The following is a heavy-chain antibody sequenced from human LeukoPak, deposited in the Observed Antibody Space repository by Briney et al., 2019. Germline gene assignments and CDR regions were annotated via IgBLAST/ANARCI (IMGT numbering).Heavy chain of an antibody. J-gene: IGHJ6*04. V-gene: IGHV4-34*01. CDR1: LGSLIGYY. CDR2: INHSGST. CDR3: AKAPFDFWSGYYSSSYYYGMDV. Sequence: SETLSLTCVFYLGSLIGYYWSGIRQPPGKGREWIGEINHSGSTNYNPSLKSRVTISVDTSKNQFSLKLSSVTAADTAVYYCAKAPFDFWSGYYSSSYYYGMDVWGEGTTVTVSS. D-gene: IGHD3-3*01.